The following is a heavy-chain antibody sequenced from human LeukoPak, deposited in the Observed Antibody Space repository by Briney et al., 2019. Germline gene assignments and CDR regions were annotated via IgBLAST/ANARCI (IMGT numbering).Heavy chain of an antibody. CDR2: IYYSGST. Sequence: SETLSLTCTVSGGSISSYYWGWIRQPPGKGLEWIGSIYYSGSTYYNPSLKSRVTISVDTSKNQFSLKLSSVTAADTAVYYCARHEPHYYGSGSYSDYWGQGTLVTVSS. V-gene: IGHV4-39*01. CDR1: GGSISSYY. CDR3: ARHEPHYYGSGSYSDY. J-gene: IGHJ4*02. D-gene: IGHD3-10*01.